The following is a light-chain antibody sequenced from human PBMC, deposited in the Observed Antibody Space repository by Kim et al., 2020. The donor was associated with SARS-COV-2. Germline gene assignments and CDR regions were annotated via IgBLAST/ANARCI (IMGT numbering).Light chain of an antibody. J-gene: IGLJ2*01. CDR1: SLRSYY. CDR2: GKN. CDR3: NSRDSNDNVV. V-gene: IGLV3-19*01. Sequence: VALRQTVRITCQGDSLRSYYATWYQQKPGQAPILVIYGKNNRPSGIPDRFSGSSSGNTASLTITGAQAEDEADYYCNSRDSNDNVVFGGGTQLTVL.